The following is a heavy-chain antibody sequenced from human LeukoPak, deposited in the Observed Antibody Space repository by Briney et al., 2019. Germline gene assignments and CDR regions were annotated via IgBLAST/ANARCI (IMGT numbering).Heavy chain of an antibody. D-gene: IGHD1-26*01. J-gene: IGHJ4*02. CDR1: GGSISSGSYY. V-gene: IGHV4-61*02. CDR3: ARVTGQVGATDYFDY. CDR2: IYTSGST. Sequence: SETLSLTCTVSGGSISSGSYYWSWIRQPAGKGLEWIGRIYTSGSTNYNPSLKSRVTISVDTSKNQFSLNLNSVTAADTAVYYCARVTGQVGATDYFDYWGQGTLVTVSS.